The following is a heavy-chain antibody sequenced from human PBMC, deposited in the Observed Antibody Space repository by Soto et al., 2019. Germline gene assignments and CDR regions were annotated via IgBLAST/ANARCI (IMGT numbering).Heavy chain of an antibody. CDR3: AGYPAGLRPFLPPDY. J-gene: IGHJ4*02. Sequence: QVQLVESGGGLVKPGGSLRLSCAASGFTFSDYYMSWIRQAPGKGLEWVSYISSSSSYTNYADSVKGRFTISRDNAKNALYLQMNSLRAEDTAVYYCAGYPAGLRPFLPPDYWGQGTLVTVSS. V-gene: IGHV3-11*06. CDR2: ISSSSSYT. D-gene: IGHD3-16*01. CDR1: GFTFSDYY.